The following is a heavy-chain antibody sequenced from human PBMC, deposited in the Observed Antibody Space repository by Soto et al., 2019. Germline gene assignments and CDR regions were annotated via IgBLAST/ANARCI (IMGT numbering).Heavy chain of an antibody. J-gene: IGHJ4*02. V-gene: IGHV3-23*01. CDR3: AKDKDYDYIWGSYRSPSSYFDY. D-gene: IGHD3-16*02. CDR1: GFTFSSYA. Sequence: EVQLLESGGGLVQPGGSLRLSCAASGFTFSSYAMSWVRQAPGKGLEWVSAISGSGGSTYYADSVKGRFTISRGNSKNTRYLQMSSMRAEDTAVYYCAKDKDYDYIWGSYRSPSSYFDYWGQGALVTVSS. CDR2: ISGSGGST.